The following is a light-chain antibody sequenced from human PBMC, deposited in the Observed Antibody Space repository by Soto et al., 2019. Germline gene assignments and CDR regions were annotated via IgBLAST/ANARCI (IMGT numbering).Light chain of an antibody. CDR1: QSVGRS. V-gene: IGKV3-15*01. CDR2: NAS. J-gene: IGKJ1*01. CDR3: HQYNVWWT. Sequence: EIMMTQSPATLSVPPGESATLSCRASQSVGRSVAWYQQRPGQSPSLLIFNASTRASGISARFSVSGSGTDFSLAISGLQSEDYAVYYCHQYNVWWTFGQGTKVE.